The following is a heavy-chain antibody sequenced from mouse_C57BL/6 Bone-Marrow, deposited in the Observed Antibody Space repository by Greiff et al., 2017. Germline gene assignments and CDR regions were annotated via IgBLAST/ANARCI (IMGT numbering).Heavy chain of an antibody. CDR1: GYTFTSYW. J-gene: IGHJ3*01. D-gene: IGHD2-2*01. CDR3: DSAVYGYDAGFAY. CDR2: IDPSDSYT. V-gene: IGHV1-69*01. Sequence: QVQLQQPGAELVMPGASVKLSCKASGYTFTSYWMHWVKQRPGQGLEWIGEIDPSDSYTNYNQKFKGKSTLTVDKSSSTAYMQLSSLTSEDSAVYYCDSAVYGYDAGFAYWGQGTLVTVSA.